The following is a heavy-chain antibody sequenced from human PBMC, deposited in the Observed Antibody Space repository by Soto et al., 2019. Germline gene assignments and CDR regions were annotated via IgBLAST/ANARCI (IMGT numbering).Heavy chain of an antibody. J-gene: IGHJ3*02. CDR2: IYPGDPDT. Sequence: GESLKISCKGSGYSFTSYWIGWVRQMPGKGLEWMGIIYPGDPDTRYSPSFQGQVTISADKSISTAYLQWSSLKASDTAMYYCARHNPYDILTGSHRVAFDIWGQGTMVTVSS. CDR1: GYSFTSYW. V-gene: IGHV5-51*01. CDR3: ARHNPYDILTGSHRVAFDI. D-gene: IGHD3-9*01.